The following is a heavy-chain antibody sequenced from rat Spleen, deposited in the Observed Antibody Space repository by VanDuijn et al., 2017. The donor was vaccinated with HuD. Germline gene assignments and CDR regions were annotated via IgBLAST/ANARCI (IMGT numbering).Heavy chain of an antibody. D-gene: IGHD1-4*01. CDR3: VREDAGINY. V-gene: IGHV4-2*01. CDR2: INKDSRTI. J-gene: IGHJ2*01. CDR1: GFTFNRYW. Sequence: EVQLVETGGGLVQPGRSLKLSCVASGFTFNRYWMYWVRQAPGKGLEWIGEINKDSRTIKYTPSLKDKFTISRDNAQNILYLQMSKLGSEDTAIYYCVREDAGINYWGQGVMVTVSS.